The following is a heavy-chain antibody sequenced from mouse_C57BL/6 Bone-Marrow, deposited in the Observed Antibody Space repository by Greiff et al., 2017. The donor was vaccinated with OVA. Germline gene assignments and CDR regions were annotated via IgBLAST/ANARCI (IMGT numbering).Heavy chain of an antibody. V-gene: IGHV5-17*01. D-gene: IGHD2-4*01. CDR3: ARIYYDYAMDY. Sequence: EVMLVESGGGLVKPGGSLKLSCAASGFTFSDYGLHWVRQAPEKGLEWVAYISSGSSTIYYADTVKGRFTISRENAKNTLFLQMTSLRSEDTAMYYCARIYYDYAMDYWGQGTSVTVSS. J-gene: IGHJ4*01. CDR2: ISSGSSTI. CDR1: GFTFSDYG.